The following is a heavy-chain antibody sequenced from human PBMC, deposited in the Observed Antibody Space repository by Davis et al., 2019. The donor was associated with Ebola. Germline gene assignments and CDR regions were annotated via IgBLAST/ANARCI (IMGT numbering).Heavy chain of an antibody. Sequence: GESLKISCTGSGYTFTSYWISWVRQMPGKGLEWMGRIDLSDSYTSYSLPFQGHVTISADRSISTAYLQWNRLKASDTAIYYCARGTQEYCTATRCNTKLDYWGQGTLVTVSS. CDR1: GYTFTSYW. CDR2: IDLSDSYT. J-gene: IGHJ4*01. V-gene: IGHV5-10-1*01. D-gene: IGHD2-8*02. CDR3: ARGTQEYCTATRCNTKLDY.